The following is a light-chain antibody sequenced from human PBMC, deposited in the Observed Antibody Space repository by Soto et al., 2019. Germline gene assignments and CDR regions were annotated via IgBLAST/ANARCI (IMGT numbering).Light chain of an antibody. Sequence: EIVLTQSPGTLSLSPGERATLSCRASQSVSSSYLAWYQQKPGQAPRLLIYGASTRATGIPARFSGSGSGTDFTLTISSLQSEDFAVYYCQQYKNWPPITFGQGTRLEIK. CDR1: QSVSSSY. V-gene: IGKV3D-7*01. J-gene: IGKJ5*01. CDR2: GAS. CDR3: QQYKNWPPIT.